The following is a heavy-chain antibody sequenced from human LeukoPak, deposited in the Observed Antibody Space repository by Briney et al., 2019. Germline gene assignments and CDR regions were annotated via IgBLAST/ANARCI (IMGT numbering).Heavy chain of an antibody. CDR3: ARDTAMVCLDY. J-gene: IGHJ4*02. D-gene: IGHD5-18*01. CDR1: GYTFTNYY. CDR2: INPSGGST. V-gene: IGHV1-46*01. Sequence: GASVKVSCKASGYTFTNYYMHWVRQAPGQGLEWMGIINPSGGSTSYAQKFQGRVTMTRDTSTSTVYMELSSLRSEDTAVYYCARDTAMVCLDYWGQGTLVTVSS.